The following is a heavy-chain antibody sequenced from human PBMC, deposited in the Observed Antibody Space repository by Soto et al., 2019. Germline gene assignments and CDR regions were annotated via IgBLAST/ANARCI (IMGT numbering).Heavy chain of an antibody. D-gene: IGHD1-1*01. Sequence: QVQLVQSGAEVKKPGASVKVSCKVSGHTLTELSMHWVRQAPGKGLEWMGGFDPEDGETISAQKFQGRVTMPEDTSTDSTYMELSSLRSEDTAVYYCAAGGTRWLHSPFDYWGQGTLVTISS. CDR3: AAGGTRWLHSPFDY. V-gene: IGHV1-24*01. J-gene: IGHJ4*02. CDR1: GHTLTELS. CDR2: FDPEDGET.